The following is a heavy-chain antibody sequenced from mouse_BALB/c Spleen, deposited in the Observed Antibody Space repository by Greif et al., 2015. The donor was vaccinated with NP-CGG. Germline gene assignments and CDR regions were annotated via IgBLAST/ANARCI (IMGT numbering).Heavy chain of an antibody. CDR1: GYSLTSASA. V-gene: IGHV3-2*02. D-gene: IGHD2-4*01. CDR3: ARNDYGFDD. J-gene: IGHJ2*01. CDR2: ISYSGSP. Sequence: EVMLVESGPGLVKPSQSLSLPCTVTGYSLTSASAWHWIRPFPVTKLEWMGYISYSGSPSYNPSLKSRLSITRDPSTNQVFLQGNAGTTEDTATYYCARNDYGFDDWGQGTTLTGSS.